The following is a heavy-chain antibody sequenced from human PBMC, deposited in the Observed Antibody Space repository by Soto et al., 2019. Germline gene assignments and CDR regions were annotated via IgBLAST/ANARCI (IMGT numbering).Heavy chain of an antibody. V-gene: IGHV3-21*01. CDR1: GFTFSSYS. CDR2: ISSSSSYI. CDR3: ARDAHEGHFDY. Sequence: GGSLRLSCAASGFTFSSYSMNWVRQAPGKGLEWVSSISSSSSYIYYADSVKGRFTISRDNAKNSLYLQMNSLRAEDTAVYYCARDAHEGHFDYWGQGTLVTVSS. J-gene: IGHJ4*02.